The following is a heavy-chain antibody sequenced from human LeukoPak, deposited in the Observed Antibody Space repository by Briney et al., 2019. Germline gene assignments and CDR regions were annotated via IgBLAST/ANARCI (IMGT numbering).Heavy chain of an antibody. CDR2: INPNSGSK. J-gene: IGHJ4*02. V-gene: IGHV1-2*02. Sequence: ASVKVSCKASGYSFTDYYMHWVRQAPGQGLEWMGWINPNSGSKNYAQKFQGRVTMARDTAINTAYLELNRLRSDDTAVYYCARGGRYFDWNPIDYWGQGTLVTVSS. D-gene: IGHD3-9*01. CDR3: ARGGRYFDWNPIDY. CDR1: GYSFTDYY.